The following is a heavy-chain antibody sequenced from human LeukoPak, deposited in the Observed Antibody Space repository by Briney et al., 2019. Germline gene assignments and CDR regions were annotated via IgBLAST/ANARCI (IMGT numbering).Heavy chain of an antibody. CDR2: IYPGDSDT. Sequence: GESLKISCKGSGYSFTSYWIGWVRQMPGKGLEWMGIIYPGDSDTRYSPSFQGQVTTSADKSISTAYLQWSSLKASDTAMYYCARSSGDSPRIWGGDCYHFDHWGQGTLVTVSS. V-gene: IGHV5-51*01. CDR1: GYSFTSYW. J-gene: IGHJ4*02. D-gene: IGHD2-21*02. CDR3: ARSSGDSPRIWGGDCYHFDH.